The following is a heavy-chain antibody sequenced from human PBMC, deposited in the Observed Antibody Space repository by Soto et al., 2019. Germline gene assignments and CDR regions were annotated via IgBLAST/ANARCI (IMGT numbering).Heavy chain of an antibody. Sequence: EVQLVESGGGLVQPGRSLRLSCAASGFTFEDYAMYWVRQAPGKGLEWVSRISWNGDSRGYADSVRGRFTISRDNAKNXXXXXXXXXXXXXXXXXXXXXXXSSSGWYXXSLASWGQGTLVTVSS. CDR1: GFTFEDYA. CDR3: XXXXSSSGWYXXSLAS. V-gene: IGHV3-9*01. J-gene: IGHJ4*02. CDR2: ISWNGDSR. D-gene: IGHD3-22*01.